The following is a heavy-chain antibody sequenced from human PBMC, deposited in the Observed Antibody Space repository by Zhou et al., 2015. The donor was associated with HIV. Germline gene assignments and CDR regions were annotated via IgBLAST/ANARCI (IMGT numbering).Heavy chain of an antibody. V-gene: IGHV1-2*02. CDR3: ANAIRGAQTGPFDP. D-gene: IGHD3-10*01. CDR1: GYTFIDYY. J-gene: IGHJ5*02. Sequence: QVQLVQSGAERASVKVSCKASGYTFIDYYMHWVRQAPGQGLEWMGWINPNSGGTNYAQKFQGRVTMTRDTSISTAYVELSRLTSDDTAMYYCANAIRGAQTGPFDPWGQGTLVTVSS. CDR2: INPNSGGT.